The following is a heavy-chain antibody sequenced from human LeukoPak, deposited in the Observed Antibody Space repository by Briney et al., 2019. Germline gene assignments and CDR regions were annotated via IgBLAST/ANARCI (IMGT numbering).Heavy chain of an antibody. CDR2: ISGSSGII. V-gene: IGHV3-48*01. Sequence: PGGSLRLSCAASGGNFNTYTMNWRSQAQGKGMERCSYISGSSGIIDYADSVRGRFTISRDNTKNSLYLQMDSLRAEDTAVYYCARGSTYYESSGQVPFDYWGQGTLVTVSS. J-gene: IGHJ4*02. CDR3: ARGSTYYESSGQVPFDY. D-gene: IGHD3-22*01. CDR1: GGNFNTYT.